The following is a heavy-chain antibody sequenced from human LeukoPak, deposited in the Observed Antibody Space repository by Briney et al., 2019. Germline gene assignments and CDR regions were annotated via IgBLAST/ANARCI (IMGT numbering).Heavy chain of an antibody. J-gene: IGHJ4*02. D-gene: IGHD3-10*01. CDR2: IYYSGST. V-gene: IGHV4-59*01. CDR1: GGSISSYY. CDR3: ARGDYYIAHLDY. Sequence: KPSETLSLTCTVSGGSISSYYWSWIRQPPGKGLEWIGYIYYSGSTNYNPSLKSRVTISVDTSKNQFSLKLSSVTAADTAVYYCARGDYYIAHLDYWGQGTLVTVSS.